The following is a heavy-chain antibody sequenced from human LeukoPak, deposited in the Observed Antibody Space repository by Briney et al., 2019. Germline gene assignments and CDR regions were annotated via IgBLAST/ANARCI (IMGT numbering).Heavy chain of an antibody. CDR1: GYTFTSYG. V-gene: IGHV1-18*01. J-gene: IGHJ6*03. CDR2: ISAYNGNT. Sequence: ASVKVSCKASGYTFTSYGISWVRQAPGQGLEWMGWISAYNGNTNYAQKLQGRVTMTTDTSTSTAYMELRSLRSDDTAVYYCARVYSGYDWRFRAYYYYMDVWGKGTTVTVSS. D-gene: IGHD5-12*01. CDR3: ARVYSGYDWRFRAYYYYMDV.